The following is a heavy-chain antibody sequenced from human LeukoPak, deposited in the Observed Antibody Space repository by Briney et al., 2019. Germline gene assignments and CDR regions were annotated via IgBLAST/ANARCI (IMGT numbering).Heavy chain of an antibody. Sequence: GGSLRLSCAASGFTFDDYGMSWVRQAPGKGLEWVSGINWNGGRTAYADSVKGRLTISRDNAKNSLYLQMNSLRAEDTALYYCAKLAGTGGFDYWGQGTLVTVSS. V-gene: IGHV3-20*04. CDR1: GFTFDDYG. CDR3: AKLAGTGGFDY. J-gene: IGHJ4*02. D-gene: IGHD6-19*01. CDR2: INWNGGRT.